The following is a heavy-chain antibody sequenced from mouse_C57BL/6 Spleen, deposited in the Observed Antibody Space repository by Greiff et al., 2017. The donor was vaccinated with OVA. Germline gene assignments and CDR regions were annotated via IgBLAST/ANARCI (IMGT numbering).Heavy chain of an antibody. CDR1: GYTFTSYW. Sequence: QVQLQQSGAELVRPGSSVKLSCKASGYTFTSYWMHWVKQRPIQGLEWIGNIDPSDSETHYNQKFKDKATLTVDKSSSTAYMQLSSLTSEDSAVYYCARWDNYEGLYYFDYWGQGTTLTVSS. V-gene: IGHV1-52*01. J-gene: IGHJ2*01. CDR2: IDPSDSET. D-gene: IGHD1-3*01. CDR3: ARWDNYEGLYYFDY.